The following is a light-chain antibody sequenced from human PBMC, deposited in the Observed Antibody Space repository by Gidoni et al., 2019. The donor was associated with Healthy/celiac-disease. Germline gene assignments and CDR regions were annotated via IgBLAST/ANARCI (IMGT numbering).Light chain of an antibody. CDR3: CSYAGSRGVV. CDR2: DVS. V-gene: IGLV2-11*01. Sequence: QPALTQPRSVSGSPGQSVTISCTGTSSDVGGYNYVSWYQQHPGKAPKLMIYDVSKRPSGVPDRFSGSKSGNTASLTISGLQAEDEADYYCCSYAGSRGVVFGGGTKLTVL. J-gene: IGLJ2*01. CDR1: SSDVGGYNY.